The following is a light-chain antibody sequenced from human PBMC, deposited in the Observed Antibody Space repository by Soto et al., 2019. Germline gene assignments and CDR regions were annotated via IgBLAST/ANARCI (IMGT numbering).Light chain of an antibody. Sequence: QSLLTQPPSASGTPGQRVTISCSGSSSNIGSNTVNWYQQLPGTAPKLLIYSANQRPSGVPDRFSGSKSGTSASLAISGLQSEDEADYYCAAGDDSLNGPVFGGGTKLTVL. CDR2: SAN. CDR3: AAGDDSLNGPV. CDR1: SSNIGSNT. V-gene: IGLV1-44*01. J-gene: IGLJ2*01.